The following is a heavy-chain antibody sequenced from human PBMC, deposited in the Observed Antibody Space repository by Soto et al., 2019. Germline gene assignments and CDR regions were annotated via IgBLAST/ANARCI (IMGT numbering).Heavy chain of an antibody. CDR2: ISGSGGIT. Sequence: GGSLGLSCAASGFSFNSYAMSWVRQAPGKGLEWVSGISGSGGITYYADSVKGRFTISRDNSKNTLYLQLNSLRAEDTAVYYCAQSKVGATSNYFDYWGQGTLVTVSS. J-gene: IGHJ4*02. CDR1: GFSFNSYA. V-gene: IGHV3-23*01. CDR3: AQSKVGATSNYFDY. D-gene: IGHD1-26*01.